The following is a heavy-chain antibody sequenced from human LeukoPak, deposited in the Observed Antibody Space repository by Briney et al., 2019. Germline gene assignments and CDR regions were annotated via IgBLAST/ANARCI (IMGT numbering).Heavy chain of an antibody. Sequence: GGSLRLSCAASGFTVGSNYMSWVRQPPGKGLEWVSVIYSGGTTIYADSVKGRFTISKDSSEKSLYLQMNSLRAEDTAVYYCARGRGGQQYFFDYWGQGTLVTVSS. V-gene: IGHV3-66*01. CDR2: IYSGGTT. D-gene: IGHD5-24*01. CDR3: ARGRGGQQYFFDY. J-gene: IGHJ4*02. CDR1: GFTVGSNY.